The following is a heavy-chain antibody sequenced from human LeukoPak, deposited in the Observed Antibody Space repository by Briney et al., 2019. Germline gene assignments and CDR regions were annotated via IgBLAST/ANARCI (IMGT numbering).Heavy chain of an antibody. D-gene: IGHD1-26*01. CDR2: SGSGGST. J-gene: IGHJ4*02. Sequence: GSLRLSCAASGFTFTNYAMSWVRQAPGKGLEWVSTSGSGGSTFYADSVKGRFTISRDNSKNTLYLQMNSLRAEDTAVYYCARGKSGEDYFDYWGQGTLVTVSS. CDR1: GFTFTNYA. V-gene: IGHV3-23*01. CDR3: ARGKSGEDYFDY.